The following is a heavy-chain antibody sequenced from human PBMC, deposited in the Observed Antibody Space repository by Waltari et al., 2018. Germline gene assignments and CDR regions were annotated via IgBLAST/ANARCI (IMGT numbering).Heavy chain of an antibody. Sequence: QVQLLYSGGGVVQPGGSLRLSGAASALTFTRSGMTWVRQAPGKGLEWVTFISFDGSKKYYADSVKGRFTISRDNSKNTLFLQMNSLRPEDTALYHCVKDRPFLASLSFNDAFDIWGQGTKVAVSS. J-gene: IGHJ3*02. D-gene: IGHD3-3*02. CDR2: ISFDGSKK. CDR3: VKDRPFLASLSFNDAFDI. V-gene: IGHV3-30*18. CDR1: ALTFTRSG.